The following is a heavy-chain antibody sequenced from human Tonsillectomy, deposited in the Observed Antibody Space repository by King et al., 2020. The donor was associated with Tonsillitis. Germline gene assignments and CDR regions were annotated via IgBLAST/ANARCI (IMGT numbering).Heavy chain of an antibody. CDR3: ATQGSAEY. CDR2: ISSRTGNT. D-gene: IGHD6-6*01. CDR1: GFTFSDYY. Sequence: VQLVESGGGLVKPGGSLRLSCAASGFTFSDYYMSWVRQAPGRGLEWVSYISSRTGNTNYAGSVKGRFTISRDNAKNSLYLQMNSLRAEDTAVYYCATQGSAEYWGQGTLVTVSS. J-gene: IGHJ1*01. V-gene: IGHV3-11*05.